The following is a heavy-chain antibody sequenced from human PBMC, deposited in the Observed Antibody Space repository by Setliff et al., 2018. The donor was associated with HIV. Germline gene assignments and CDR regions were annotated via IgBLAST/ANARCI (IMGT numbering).Heavy chain of an antibody. Sequence: SGPTLVNPTQTLTLTCTFSGLPLSTSGVGVGWIRQSPGKALEWLAFIYWNNNKHYSTSLKSRLTVTKDTSKNRVVFTMTNMDPVDTATYYCAYSGRQLRGSYFDFWGQGTPVTVSS. D-gene: IGHD1-1*01. CDR3: AYSGRQLRGSYFDF. J-gene: IGHJ4*02. V-gene: IGHV2-5*01. CDR1: GLPLSTSGVG. CDR2: IYWNNNK.